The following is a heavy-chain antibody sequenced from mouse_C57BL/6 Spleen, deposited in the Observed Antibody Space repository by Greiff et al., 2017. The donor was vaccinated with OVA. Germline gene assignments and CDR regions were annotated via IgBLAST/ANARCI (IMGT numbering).Heavy chain of an antibody. Sequence: VQLQQSGAELVKPGASVKMSCKASGYTFTSYWITWVKQRPGQGLEWIGDIYPGSGSTNYNEKFKSKATLTVDTSSSTAYMQLSSLTSEDSAVYYCARKGDYYGSSDWYFDVWGTGTTVTVSS. V-gene: IGHV1-55*01. D-gene: IGHD1-1*01. CDR1: GYTFTSYW. CDR3: ARKGDYYGSSDWYFDV. J-gene: IGHJ1*03. CDR2: IYPGSGST.